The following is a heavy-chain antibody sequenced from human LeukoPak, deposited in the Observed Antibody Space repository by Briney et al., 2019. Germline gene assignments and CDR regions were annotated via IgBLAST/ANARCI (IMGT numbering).Heavy chain of an antibody. CDR2: INPNSSGT. Sequence: GASVKVSCKASGYTFTGYYMHWVRQAPGQGLEWMGWINPNSSGTNYAQKFQGRVTMTRDTSISTAYMELSRLRSDDTAVYYCATDIVATISFDYRGQGTLVTVSS. J-gene: IGHJ4*02. D-gene: IGHD5-12*01. CDR3: ATDIVATISFDY. V-gene: IGHV1-2*02. CDR1: GYTFTGYY.